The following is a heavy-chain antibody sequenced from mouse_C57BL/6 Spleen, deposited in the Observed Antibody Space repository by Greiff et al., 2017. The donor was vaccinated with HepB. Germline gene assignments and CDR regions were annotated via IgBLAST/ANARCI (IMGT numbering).Heavy chain of an antibody. D-gene: IGHD1-1*01. J-gene: IGHJ1*03. CDR2: IDPANGNT. V-gene: IGHV14-3*01. Sequence: VQLKESVAELVRPGASVKLSCTASGFNIKNTYMHWVKQRPEQGLEWIGRIDPANGNTKYAPKFQGKATITADTSSNTAYLQLSSLTSEDTAIYYCAFTTVVAPYWYFDVWGTGTTVTVSS. CDR1: GFNIKNTY. CDR3: AFTTVVAPYWYFDV.